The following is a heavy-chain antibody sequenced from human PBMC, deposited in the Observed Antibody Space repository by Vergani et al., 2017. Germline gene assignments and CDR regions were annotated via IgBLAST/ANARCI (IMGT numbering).Heavy chain of an antibody. V-gene: IGHV1-18*01. Sequence: QVQLVQSGAEVKKPGASVKVSCKASGYTFTSYGISWVRQAPGQGLEWMGWISAYNGNTNYAQKLQGRVTMTTDTSTSTAYMELRSLRSADTAVYYCARDIVVVPAAMPDAFDIWGQGTMVTVSS. CDR2: ISAYNGNT. CDR3: ARDIVVVPAAMPDAFDI. CDR1: GYTFTSYG. D-gene: IGHD2-2*01. J-gene: IGHJ3*02.